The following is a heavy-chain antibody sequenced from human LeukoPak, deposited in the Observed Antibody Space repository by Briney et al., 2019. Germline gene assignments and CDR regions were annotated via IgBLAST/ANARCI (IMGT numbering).Heavy chain of an antibody. V-gene: IGHV4-59*12. CDR3: ATTSDSGDYFDY. CDR2: IYYSGST. CDR1: GGSISSYY. D-gene: IGHD2-21*01. J-gene: IGHJ4*02. Sequence: SSETLSLTCTVSGGSISSYYWSWIRQPPGKGLEWIGYIYYSGSTNYNPSLKSRVTISVDTSKNQFSLKLSSVTAADTAVYYCATTSDSGDYFDYWGQGTLVTVSS.